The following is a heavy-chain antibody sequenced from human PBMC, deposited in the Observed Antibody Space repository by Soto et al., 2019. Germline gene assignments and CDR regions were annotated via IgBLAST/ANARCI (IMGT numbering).Heavy chain of an antibody. Sequence: EVQLLESGGGLVQPGGSLRLSCAASGFTFSNYAMHWVRQAPGKGLEWVSGITGSAGNTYYADSVKGRLTISRDNSKNTLYLQTNSLRADDTAIYYCAKVPLSLRFYDYWGQGTLVTVSS. CDR3: AKVPLSLRFYDY. J-gene: IGHJ4*02. V-gene: IGHV3-23*01. CDR2: ITGSAGNT. D-gene: IGHD4-17*01. CDR1: GFTFSNYA.